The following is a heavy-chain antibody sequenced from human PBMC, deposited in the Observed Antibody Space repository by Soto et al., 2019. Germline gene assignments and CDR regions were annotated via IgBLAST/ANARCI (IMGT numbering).Heavy chain of an antibody. CDR2: ISGIGGST. CDR3: ARGSSGYTSSWYYFDY. Sequence: QPGGSLRLSCATSGFTFTDYALSWVRQAPGKGLEWVATISGIGGSTYLADSVKGRLSISRDNSKNTVSLLMNSLRAEDTAVYFCARGSSGYTSSWYYFDYWGRGTLVTVSS. V-gene: IGHV3-23*01. D-gene: IGHD6-13*01. J-gene: IGHJ4*02. CDR1: GFTFTDYA.